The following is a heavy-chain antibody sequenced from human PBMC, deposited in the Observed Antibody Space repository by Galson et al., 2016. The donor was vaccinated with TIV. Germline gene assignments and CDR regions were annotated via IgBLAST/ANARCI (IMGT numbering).Heavy chain of an antibody. CDR2: FIPLFGTA. V-gene: IGHV1-69*13. J-gene: IGHJ6*02. CDR1: GDTFSTYP. CDR3: AKDRNYGMDV. Sequence: SVKVSCKASGDTFSTYPFNWVRQAPGQGLEWVGGFIPLFGTANYAQKFQGRVTITADESTSTLYMEVSSLRSEDTAVYYCAKDRNYGMDVWGQGTTVIVSS.